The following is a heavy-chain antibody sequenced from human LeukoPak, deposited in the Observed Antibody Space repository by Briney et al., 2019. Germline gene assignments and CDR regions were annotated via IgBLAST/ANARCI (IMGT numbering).Heavy chain of an antibody. Sequence: GGSLRLSCAASGFTFTSCAMSWVRQAPGKGLEWVSALSASGGTTYYADSVQGRFATSRDNSKNTLYLQMNSLRAEDTAVYYCAKLPRKYCSSTSCPNWFDTWGQGTLVTVSS. V-gene: IGHV3-23*01. CDR3: AKLPRKYCSSTSCPNWFDT. CDR2: LSASGGTT. CDR1: GFTFTSCA. D-gene: IGHD2-2*01. J-gene: IGHJ5*02.